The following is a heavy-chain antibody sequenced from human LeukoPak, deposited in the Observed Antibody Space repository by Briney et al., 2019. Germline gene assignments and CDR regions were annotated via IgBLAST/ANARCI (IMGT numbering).Heavy chain of an antibody. CDR3: VRDYDVIGETN. CDR1: GFTFSSYW. J-gene: IGHJ4*02. D-gene: IGHD2-21*01. Sequence: PGGSLRLSCAASGFTFSSYWMSWVRQAPGKGLEWVANIQEDGKKENYVDSVKGRFTISRDNAKNSLYLQMNSLRAEDTAVYYCVRDYDVIGETNWGQGTLVTVSS. CDR2: IQEDGKKE. V-gene: IGHV3-7*01.